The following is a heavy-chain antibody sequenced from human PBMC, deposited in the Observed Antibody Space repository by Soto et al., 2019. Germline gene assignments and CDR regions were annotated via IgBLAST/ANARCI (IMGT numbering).Heavy chain of an antibody. CDR2: IDTSGAT. Sequence: SETLSLTCTVSGGSISSYYCSWIRQAAGKGLEWIGRIDTSGATNYNPSLRSRVTMSVDASKNQFSLSLSSVTAADTAVYFCARGPRGYVYYHGMDVWGQGTTVTVSS. V-gene: IGHV4-4*07. CDR3: ARGPRGYVYYHGMDV. D-gene: IGHD3-16*01. CDR1: GGSISSYY. J-gene: IGHJ6*02.